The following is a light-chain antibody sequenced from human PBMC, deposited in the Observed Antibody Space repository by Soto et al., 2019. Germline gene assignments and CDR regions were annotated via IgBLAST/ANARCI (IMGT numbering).Light chain of an antibody. CDR1: QSVSSY. Sequence: EIVLTQSPATLSLSPGERATLSCRASQSVSSYLAWYQQKPGQAPRLLIYDASNRATGLPARFSGSGSGTDFTLTISRLEPEDFAVYYCQQYGSSPPVTFGGGTKVDIK. CDR2: DAS. J-gene: IGKJ4*01. CDR3: QQYGSSPPVT. V-gene: IGKV3-20*01.